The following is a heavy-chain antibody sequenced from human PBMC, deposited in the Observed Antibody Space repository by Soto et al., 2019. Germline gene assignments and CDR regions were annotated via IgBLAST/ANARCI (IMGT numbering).Heavy chain of an antibody. Sequence: LSLTCPVSGGSISSGGYYWSWIRQHPGKGLEWIGYIYYSGSTYYNPSLKSRVTISVDTSKNQFSLKLSSVTAADTAVYYCASYTIFGVFGPGGMDVWGQGTTVTVSS. J-gene: IGHJ6*02. V-gene: IGHV4-31*03. CDR1: GGSISSGGYY. CDR3: ASYTIFGVFGPGGMDV. D-gene: IGHD3-3*01. CDR2: IYYSGST.